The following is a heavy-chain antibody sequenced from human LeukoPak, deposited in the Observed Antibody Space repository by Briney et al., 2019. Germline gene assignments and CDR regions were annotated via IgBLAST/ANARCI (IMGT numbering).Heavy chain of an antibody. CDR2: IYYSGST. CDR1: GGSISSYY. V-gene: IGHV4-59*01. D-gene: IGHD5-24*01. Sequence: SKTLSLTCTVSGGSISSYYWSWIRQPPGKGLEWIGYIYYSGSTNYNPSLKSRVTISVDTSKNQFSLKLSSVTAADTAVYYCARGEMAPTYFDYWGQGTLVTVSS. CDR3: ARGEMAPTYFDY. J-gene: IGHJ4*02.